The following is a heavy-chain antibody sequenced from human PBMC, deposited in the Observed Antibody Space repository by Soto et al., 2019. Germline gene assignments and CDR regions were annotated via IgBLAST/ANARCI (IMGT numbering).Heavy chain of an antibody. Sequence: GGSLRLSCAASGFTFSNNAMIWVRQAPGKGLEWVSTISGGGGTYYADSVKGRFTISRDNYENTLYLQMNSLRAEDTAVYFCAKGACSGGSCYGTDYWGQGTLVTVSS. V-gene: IGHV3-23*01. D-gene: IGHD2-15*01. J-gene: IGHJ4*02. CDR3: AKGACSGGSCYGTDY. CDR2: ISGGGGT. CDR1: GFTFSNNA.